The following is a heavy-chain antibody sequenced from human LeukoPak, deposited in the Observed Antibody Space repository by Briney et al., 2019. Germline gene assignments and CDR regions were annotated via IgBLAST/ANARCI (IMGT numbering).Heavy chain of an antibody. CDR2: INHSGST. CDR1: GGSFSGYY. V-gene: IGHV4-34*01. CDR3: ARAGVNWFDP. Sequence: PSETLSLTCAVYGGSFSGYYWSWIRQPPGKGLEWIGEINHSGSTNYNPSLKSRVTISVDTSKNQFSLKLSSVTAADTAVYYCARAGVNWFDPWGQGTLVTVSS. J-gene: IGHJ5*02.